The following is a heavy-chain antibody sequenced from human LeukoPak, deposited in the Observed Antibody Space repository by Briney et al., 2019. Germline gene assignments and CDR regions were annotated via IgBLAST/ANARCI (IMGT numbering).Heavy chain of an antibody. CDR2: MNPNGGGT. Sequence: ASVKVSCKASGYTFTGYYIHWVRQAPGQGLEWMGWMNPNGGGTSHAQKFQGRVTMTRDTSISTAYMELSSLRSDDSAVYYCSRDLTNPENFDYWGQGTLVTVSS. D-gene: IGHD4/OR15-4a*01. V-gene: IGHV1-2*02. CDR3: SRDLTNPENFDY. CDR1: GYTFTGYY. J-gene: IGHJ4*02.